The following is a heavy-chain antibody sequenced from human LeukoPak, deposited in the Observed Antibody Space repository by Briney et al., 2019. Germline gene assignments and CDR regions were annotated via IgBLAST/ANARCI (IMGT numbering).Heavy chain of an antibody. V-gene: IGHV3-23*01. CDR2: ISGSGGST. J-gene: IGHJ4*02. CDR1: GFTFSSSS. D-gene: IGHD1-26*01. CDR3: ARGSGSYDY. Sequence: GGSLRLSCAASGFTFSSSSMSWGRQAPGQGLEWVSVISGSGGSTDYADSVKGRFTISRDNSKNTLYLQMSSLRAEDTAVYYCARGSGSYDYWGQGTLVTVSS.